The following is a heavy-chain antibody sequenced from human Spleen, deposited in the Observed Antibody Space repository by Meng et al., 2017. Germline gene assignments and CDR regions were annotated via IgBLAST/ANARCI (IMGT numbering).Heavy chain of an antibody. Sequence: GGSLRLSCAASGFNFSSYAMTWVRQAPGKRLEWVSFITTSGSRTYYADSVKGRFTISRDNSKNTLHLQMNSLRGEDTAIFYCAKAQYSSGWYGDAFDIWGQGTKVTVSS. J-gene: IGHJ3*02. D-gene: IGHD6-19*01. CDR2: ITTSGSRT. CDR3: AKAQYSSGWYGDAFDI. CDR1: GFNFSSYA. V-gene: IGHV3-23*01.